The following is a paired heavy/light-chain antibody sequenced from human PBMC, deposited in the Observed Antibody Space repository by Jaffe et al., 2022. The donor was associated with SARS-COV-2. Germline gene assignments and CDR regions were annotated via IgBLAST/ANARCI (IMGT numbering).Light chain of an antibody. J-gene: IGLJ2*01. CDR1: GSNIGNNY. Sequence: QSVLTQPPSVSAAPGQRVTISCSGGGSNIGNNYVSWYQQLPGTAPKLLIYDTDKRPSGIPDRFSGSKSGTSATLGITGLQTGDEADYYCGTWDSSLSTGVFGGGTKLTVL. CDR3: GTWDSSLSTGV. CDR2: DTD. V-gene: IGLV1-51*01.
Heavy chain of an antibody. D-gene: IGHD2-15*01. CDR2: INHSGDT. V-gene: IGHV4-34*01. CDR3: ARDLVSRYCSGGICYRYWYFDL. CDR1: GGSFSGYF. J-gene: IGHJ2*01. Sequence: QVQLQQWGAGLLKPSETLSLTCAVYGGSFSGYFWGWIRQAPGKGLEWIGEINHSGDTNYNPTLKSRVTMSADTSKNQFSLKLSSVTAADTAVYYCARDLVSRYCSGGICYRYWYFDLWGRGTLVTVSS.